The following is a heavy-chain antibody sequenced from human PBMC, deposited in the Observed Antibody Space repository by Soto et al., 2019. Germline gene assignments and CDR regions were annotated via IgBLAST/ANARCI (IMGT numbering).Heavy chain of an antibody. V-gene: IGHV3-33*01. D-gene: IGHD6-19*01. CDR3: ARVPGYSSGWYWYFYL. CDR2: IWYDGSNK. CDR1: GFTFSSYG. Sequence: QVQLVESGGGVVQPGRSLRLSCAASGFTFSSYGMHWFRQAPGKGLEWVAVIWYDGSNKYYADSVKGRFTISRDNSKNTVQLKMTSLRAEDTAVYYCARVPGYSSGWYWYFYLWGRGTLVTVSS. J-gene: IGHJ2*01.